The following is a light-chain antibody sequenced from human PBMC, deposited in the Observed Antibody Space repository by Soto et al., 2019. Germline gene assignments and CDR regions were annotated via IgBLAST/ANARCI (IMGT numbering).Light chain of an antibody. Sequence: EIVLTQSPATLSLSPGERATLSCRASPSVSSYFAWYQQKPGQAPRLLIYDASNRATGIPARFSGSGSGTDFTLTICSLEPEDCGHYYYQQRNNWPPWTFGQGTKVEIK. V-gene: IGKV3-11*01. CDR3: QQRNNWPPWT. J-gene: IGKJ1*01. CDR1: PSVSSY. CDR2: DAS.